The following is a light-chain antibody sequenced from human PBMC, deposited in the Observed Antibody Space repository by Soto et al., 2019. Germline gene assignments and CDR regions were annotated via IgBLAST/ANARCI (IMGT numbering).Light chain of an antibody. CDR2: MAS. V-gene: IGKV1-5*03. Sequence: DIQMTQSPSTLSASAGDRVTITCRASQSISPYLAWYQQKPGKAPKLLIYMASSLQSGVPSRFSGSGSWTEFTRTISTLQPDDFATYYCQQSNSYPWTFGQGTQVDIK. J-gene: IGKJ1*01. CDR1: QSISPY. CDR3: QQSNSYPWT.